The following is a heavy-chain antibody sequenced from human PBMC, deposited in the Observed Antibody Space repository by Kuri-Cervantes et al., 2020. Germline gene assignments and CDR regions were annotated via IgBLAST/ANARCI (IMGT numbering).Heavy chain of an antibody. J-gene: IGHJ6*02. CDR3: ARDLQSRAEYYYYYGMDV. CDR1: GGSISSYY. V-gene: IGHV4-59*13. D-gene: IGHD6-13*01. Sequence: SETLSLTCTVSGGSISSYYWSWIRQPPGKGLEWIGYIYYSGSTNYNPSLKSRVTMSVDSSKNQFSLKLTSVTAADTAVYYCARDLQSRAEYYYYYGMDVWGQGTTVTVSS. CDR2: IYYSGST.